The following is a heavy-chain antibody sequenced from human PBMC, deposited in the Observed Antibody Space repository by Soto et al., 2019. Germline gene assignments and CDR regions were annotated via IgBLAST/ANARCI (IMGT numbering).Heavy chain of an antibody. J-gene: IGHJ6*02. CDR1: GFTFSSYG. CDR2: ISYDGSNK. V-gene: IGHV3-30*18. D-gene: IGHD6-19*01. CDR3: AKEHSSGNYYYYGMDV. Sequence: PVGSLRLSCAASGFTFSSYGRHWVRQAPSKGLEWVAVISYDGSNKYYADSVKGRFTISRDNSKNTLYLQMNSLRAEDTAVYYCAKEHSSGNYYYYGMDVWGQGTTVTVSS.